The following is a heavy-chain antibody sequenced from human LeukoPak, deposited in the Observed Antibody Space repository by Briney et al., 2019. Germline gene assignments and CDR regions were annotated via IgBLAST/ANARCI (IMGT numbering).Heavy chain of an antibody. V-gene: IGHV4-30-2*01. CDR1: GGSISSGGYS. D-gene: IGHD2-21*02. CDR2: IYHSGST. CDR3: ARARVVYCGGDCYAPGAFDI. J-gene: IGHJ3*02. Sequence: PSETLSLTCAVSGGSISSGGYSWSWIRQPPGKGLEWIGYIYHSGSTYYNPSLKSRVTISVDRSKNQFSLKLSSVTAADTAVYYCARARVVYCGGDCYAPGAFDIWGQGTMVTVSS.